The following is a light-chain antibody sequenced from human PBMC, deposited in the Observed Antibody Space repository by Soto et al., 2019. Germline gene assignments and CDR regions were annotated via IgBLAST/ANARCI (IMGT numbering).Light chain of an antibody. V-gene: IGKV1-5*01. Sequence: DIQMTQSPSTLSASVGDRVTITCRASQSISSWLAWYQQKPGKAPKLLIYDASSLESGVPSRFSGSGSGTEFTLTISSLQPDDLATYYCQQYNRYPAFGQGTKVDIK. CDR1: QSISSW. CDR2: DAS. J-gene: IGKJ1*01. CDR3: QQYNRYPA.